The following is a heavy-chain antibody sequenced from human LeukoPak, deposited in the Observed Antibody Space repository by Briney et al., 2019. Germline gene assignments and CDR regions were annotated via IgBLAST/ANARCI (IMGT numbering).Heavy chain of an antibody. CDR3: AKDPYMVRGVILDY. CDR1: GFTFSSYG. Sequence: GGSLRLSCAASGFTFSSYGMHWVRQAPGKGLEWVAFIRYDGSNKYYADSVKGRFTISRDNSKNALYLQMNSLRAEDTAVYYCAKDPYMVRGVILDYWGQGTLVTVSS. D-gene: IGHD3-10*01. V-gene: IGHV3-30*02. CDR2: IRYDGSNK. J-gene: IGHJ4*02.